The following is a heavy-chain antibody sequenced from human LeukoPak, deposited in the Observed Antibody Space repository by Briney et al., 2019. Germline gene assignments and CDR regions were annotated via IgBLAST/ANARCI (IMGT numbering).Heavy chain of an antibody. CDR2: IYYSGST. J-gene: IGHJ4*02. V-gene: IGHV4-30-4*01. CDR1: GGSISSGDYY. D-gene: IGHD3-10*01. Sequence: SETLSLTCTVSGGSISSGDYYWSWIRQPPGKGLEWIGYIYYSGSTYYNPSLKSRVTISVDTSKNQFSLKLSSVTAADTAVYYCASGVYYGSGSSLDYWGQGTLVTVSS. CDR3: ASGVYYGSGSSLDY.